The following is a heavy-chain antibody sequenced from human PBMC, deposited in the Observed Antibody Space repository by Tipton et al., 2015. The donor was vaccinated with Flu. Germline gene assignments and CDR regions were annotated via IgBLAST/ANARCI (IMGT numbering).Heavy chain of an antibody. CDR1: GGSISRWC. CDR2: FCTTENT. Sequence: TLSLTCSVSGGSISRWCWNWIRQPAGKRLEWIGHFCTTENTNYNPSLKGRVTMSVDTSKNQFSLKLSSVTAADTAVYYCATGGGDFDHWGQGSLVTVSS. CDR3: ATGGGDFDH. V-gene: IGHV4-4*07. D-gene: IGHD3-10*01. J-gene: IGHJ4*02.